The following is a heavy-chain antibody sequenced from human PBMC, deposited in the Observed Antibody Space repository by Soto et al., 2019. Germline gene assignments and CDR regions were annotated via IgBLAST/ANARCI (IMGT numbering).Heavy chain of an antibody. CDR1: GYSFASYW. CDR3: ARHKAFYYDSSGA. D-gene: IGHD3-22*01. J-gene: IGHJ5*02. Sequence: PGECLKISCKGSGYSFASYWISWVRQMPAKGLEWMGRIDPSDSYANYSPSFQGHVTFSADKSISTAYLQWSSLRASDTAMYYCARHKAFYYDSSGAWGQGTMVTVSS. CDR2: IDPSDSYA. V-gene: IGHV5-10-1*01.